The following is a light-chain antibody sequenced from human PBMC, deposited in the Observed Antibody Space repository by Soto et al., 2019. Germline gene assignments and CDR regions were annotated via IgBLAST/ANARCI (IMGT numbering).Light chain of an antibody. V-gene: IGKV1-5*03. CDR3: QHYNSYSEA. CDR1: QVFRSG. CDR2: KAS. Sequence: DIQMTQSPSTLSGSVGDRVTITCRASQVFRSGLAWYQQKPGKAPKLLIYKASTLKSGVPSRFSGSGSGTEFTLTISSLQPDDFATYYCQHYNSYSEAFGQGTKVELK. J-gene: IGKJ1*01.